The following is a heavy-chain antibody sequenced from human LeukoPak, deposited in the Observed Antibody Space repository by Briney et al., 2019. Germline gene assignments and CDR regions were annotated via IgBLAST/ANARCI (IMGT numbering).Heavy chain of an antibody. CDR1: GDSVSSNIAA. J-gene: IGHJ3*02. V-gene: IGHV6-1*01. D-gene: IGHD5-12*01. CDR3: ARATSGNHRYRVDI. CDR2: TYYRSKWYS. Sequence: SQTLSLTCAISGDSVSSNIAAWNWIRQSPSRGLEWLGRTYYRSKWYSDYVVSVKSRIGINPDTSKNQFSLQLNSVTPEDTAVYYCARATSGNHRYRVDIWGQGTKVTVSS.